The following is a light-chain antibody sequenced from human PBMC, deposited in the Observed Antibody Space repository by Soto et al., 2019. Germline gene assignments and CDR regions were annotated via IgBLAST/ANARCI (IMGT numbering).Light chain of an antibody. CDR2: EDN. CDR3: CSYAGSITHYV. Sequence: QSALTQPASVSGSSGQSITISCTGTSSDVGSYNLVSWYQQHPGKAPKLMIYEDNKRPSWVSNRFSGSKSGNTASLTISGLQAEDEADYYCCSYAGSITHYVFGTGTKLTVL. V-gene: IGLV2-23*01. CDR1: SSDVGSYNL. J-gene: IGLJ1*01.